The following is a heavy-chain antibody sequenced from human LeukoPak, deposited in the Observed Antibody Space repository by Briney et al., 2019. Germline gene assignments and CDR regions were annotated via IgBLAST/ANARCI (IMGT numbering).Heavy chain of an antibody. CDR3: ARDPEYCSSISCPYYFDY. D-gene: IGHD2-2*01. Sequence: ASVKVSCKASGYTFTSYGISWVRQAPRPGLEWMGWISVYNGNTSYAQKLQGRMTMSTDTSTSTAYMELRILRSDDTAVYYCARDPEYCSSISCPYYFDYWGQGTLVTVSS. CDR1: GYTFTSYG. J-gene: IGHJ4*02. CDR2: ISVYNGNT. V-gene: IGHV1-18*01.